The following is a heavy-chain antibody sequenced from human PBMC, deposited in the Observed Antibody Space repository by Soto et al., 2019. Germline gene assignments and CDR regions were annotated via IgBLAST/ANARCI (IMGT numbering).Heavy chain of an antibody. V-gene: IGHV4-4*07. D-gene: IGHD3-9*01. CDR2: IYDSENI. J-gene: IGHJ4*02. CDR1: GGSIGSYH. Sequence: SETLSLTCTVSGGSIGSYHWSWIRQSAGKGLEWIGRIYDSENIDYNPSLESRATMSVDRSKNQFSLKLRSVTAADTAVYYCARGVGSSPPRYWGRGTLVTVSS. CDR3: ARGVGSSPPRY.